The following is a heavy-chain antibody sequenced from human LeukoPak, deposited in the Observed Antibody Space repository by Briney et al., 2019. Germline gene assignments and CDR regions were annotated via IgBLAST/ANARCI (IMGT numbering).Heavy chain of an antibody. J-gene: IGHJ3*02. V-gene: IGHV3-23*01. CDR3: ARGGSYLSAFDI. CDR1: GFTFISYA. CDR2: ITGSGGST. D-gene: IGHD1-26*01. Sequence: GGSLRLSCAASGFTFISYAMSWVRQAPGKGLEWVSVITGSGGSTYYADSVKGRFTISRDNSKNTLYLQMNSLRAEDTAVYYCARGGSYLSAFDIWGQGTMVTASS.